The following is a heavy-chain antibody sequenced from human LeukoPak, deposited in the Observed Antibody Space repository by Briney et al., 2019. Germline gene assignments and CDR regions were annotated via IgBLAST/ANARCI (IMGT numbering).Heavy chain of an antibody. Sequence: GGSLRLSCAASGFTFSSYAMHWVRQAPGKGLEWVAVISYDGSNKYYADSVKGRFTISRDNSKNTLYLQMNSLRAEDTAVYYCAREVFYSSGWSLPFDYWGQGTLVTVSS. D-gene: IGHD6-19*01. CDR1: GFTFSSYA. V-gene: IGHV3-30-3*01. J-gene: IGHJ4*02. CDR2: ISYDGSNK. CDR3: AREVFYSSGWSLPFDY.